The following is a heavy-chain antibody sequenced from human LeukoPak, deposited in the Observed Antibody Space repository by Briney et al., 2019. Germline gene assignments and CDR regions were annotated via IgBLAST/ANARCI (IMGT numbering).Heavy chain of an antibody. J-gene: IGHJ4*02. CDR1: GGSISSGSYY. CDR2: IYYSGST. V-gene: IGHV4-61*01. D-gene: IGHD4-17*01. CDR3: ARVTYGDYGIDY. Sequence: SETVSLTCTVSGGSISSGSYYWSWVRQPPGKGLEWIGYIYYSGSTNYNPSPKSRVTISVDTSKNQFSLKLSSVTAADTAVYYCARVTYGDYGIDYWGQGTLVTVSS.